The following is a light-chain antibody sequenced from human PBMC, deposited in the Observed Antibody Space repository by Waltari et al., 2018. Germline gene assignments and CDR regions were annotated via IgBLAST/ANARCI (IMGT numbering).Light chain of an antibody. CDR1: RSDVGSYAF. J-gene: IGLJ1*01. Sequence: HSALTQPASVSGSPGQSITIPCTGTRSDVGSYAFVSWYRQHPDKVPNLIIFDVTERPSGISARFSGSKSGNTASLTISGLQADDEADYYCAAYTSSSNFVFGSGTTVTV. V-gene: IGLV2-14*03. CDR2: DVT. CDR3: AAYTSSSNFV.